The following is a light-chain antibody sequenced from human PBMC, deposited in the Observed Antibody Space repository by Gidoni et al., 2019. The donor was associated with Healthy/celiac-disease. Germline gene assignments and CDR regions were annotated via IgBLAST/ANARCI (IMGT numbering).Light chain of an antibody. CDR2: GAS. J-gene: IGKJ2*01. CDR1: QSVSSSY. V-gene: IGKV3-20*01. CDR3: QQHGSSPKYT. Sequence: IVFTHPPPTLSLSPAERATLSCRASQSVSSSYLAWYQQKPGQAPRLLIYGASSRAPGSPDRCSGSGAATAFTPTISRMEPEDVAVYYCQQHGSSPKYTFGQGTKLEIK.